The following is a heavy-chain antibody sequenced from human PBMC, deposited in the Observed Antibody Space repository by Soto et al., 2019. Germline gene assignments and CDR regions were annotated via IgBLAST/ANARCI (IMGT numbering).Heavy chain of an antibody. Sequence: GGSLRLSCAASGFTFSSYGMHWVRQALGKGLEWVAVISYDGSNKYYADSVKGRFTISRDNSKNTLYLQMNSLRAEDTAVYYCAKGSGPLIVVVVAATFPFDPWGQGTLVTVSS. J-gene: IGHJ5*02. D-gene: IGHD2-15*01. CDR2: ISYDGSNK. V-gene: IGHV3-30*18. CDR3: AKGSGPLIVVVVAATFPFDP. CDR1: GFTFSSYG.